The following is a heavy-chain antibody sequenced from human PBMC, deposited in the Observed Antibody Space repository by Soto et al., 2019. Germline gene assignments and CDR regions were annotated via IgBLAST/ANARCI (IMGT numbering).Heavy chain of an antibody. CDR3: ARGDYDILTGYYKSYYGMDV. J-gene: IGHJ6*01. D-gene: IGHD3-9*01. V-gene: IGHV5-51*01. CDR1: GYSFTSYW. CDR2: IYPGDSDT. Sequence: GESLKISCKGSGYSFTSYWIGWVRQMPVKGLEWMGIIYPGDSDTRYSPSFQGQVTISADKSISTAYLQWSSLKASDTAMYYCARGDYDILTGYYKSYYGMDVRGQGTTVTVSS.